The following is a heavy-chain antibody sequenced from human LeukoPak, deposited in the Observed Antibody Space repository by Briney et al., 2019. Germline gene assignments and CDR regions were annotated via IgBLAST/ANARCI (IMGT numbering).Heavy chain of an antibody. Sequence: PSGTMSLTSAVSGGSISSIYWWCWVRQPPGKGLEWIAAIYHVGSTNYNPSLKSRATRSTDQSKNPFCLKLSSVTTADTAGYYLARDPKYSGYHWTFGWFVPWGQGTLVTVSS. D-gene: IGHD5-12*01. CDR2: IYHVGST. V-gene: IGHV4-4*02. CDR3: ARDPKYSGYHWTFGWFVP. CDR1: GGSISSIYW. J-gene: IGHJ5*02.